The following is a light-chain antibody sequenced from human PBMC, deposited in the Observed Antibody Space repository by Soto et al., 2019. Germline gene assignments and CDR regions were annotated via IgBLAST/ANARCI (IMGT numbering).Light chain of an antibody. CDR2: TTS. J-gene: IGLJ2*01. V-gene: IGLV1-44*01. CDR1: NVGRHE. CDR3: SSWEDSLSGVV. Sequence: QSVVTQPPSVSGTPGQGVIISCSNVGRHEVSWYQQVPGMAPKLLIHTTSQRPSGVPDRCSASKSGTSASLAIRGLQSDDEDDYFCSSWEDSLSGVVFGRGTKLTVL.